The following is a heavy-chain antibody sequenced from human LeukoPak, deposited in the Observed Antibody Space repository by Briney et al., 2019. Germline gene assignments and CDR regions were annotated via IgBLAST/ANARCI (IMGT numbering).Heavy chain of an antibody. CDR2: IYYSRST. CDR3: ARYSGYDCFDY. CDR1: GGSISSSSYY. D-gene: IGHD5-12*01. V-gene: IGHV4-39*01. J-gene: IGHJ4*02. Sequence: PSETLTLSCTVSGGSISSSSYYWGWIRQPPGKGLEWIGSIYYSRSTYYNPSLKSRVTISVDTSKNQFSLKLIFVAAADTAVYYCARYSGYDCFDYWGQGTLVTVSS.